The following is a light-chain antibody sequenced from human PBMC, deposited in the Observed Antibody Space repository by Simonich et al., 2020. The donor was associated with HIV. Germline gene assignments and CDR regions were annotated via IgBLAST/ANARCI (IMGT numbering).Light chain of an antibody. V-gene: IGLV2-8*01. J-gene: IGLJ2*01. Sequence: QSALTQPPSASGSPGQSVTISCTGTSSDIGAFNYVSWYQHPPGKAPKLMLYEVNKRPSGVPHRFSGSKSGNAASLTVSGLQAEDEADYYCSSYVGTNTVFGGGTKLTVL. CDR1: SSDIGAFNY. CDR3: SSYVGTNTV. CDR2: EVN.